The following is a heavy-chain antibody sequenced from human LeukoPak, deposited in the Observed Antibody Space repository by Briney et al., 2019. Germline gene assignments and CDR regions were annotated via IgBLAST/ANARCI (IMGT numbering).Heavy chain of an antibody. CDR2: INGGGGNT. CDR1: GFTFSSYA. CDR3: AKAPAYCGGDCYSGYLQH. D-gene: IGHD2-21*01. J-gene: IGHJ1*01. Sequence: GGSLRLSCAASGFTFSSYAMSWVRQAPGKGLEWVSGINGGGGNTYYADSVKGRLTISRDNSKNTLYLQMNSLRVEGTAVYYCAKAPAYCGGDCYSGYLQHWGQGTLVTVSS. V-gene: IGHV3-23*01.